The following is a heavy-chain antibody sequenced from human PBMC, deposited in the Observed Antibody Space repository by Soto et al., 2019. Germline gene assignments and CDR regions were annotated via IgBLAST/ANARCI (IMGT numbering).Heavy chain of an antibody. D-gene: IGHD3-10*01. Sequence: GGSLRLSCAASGFTFSSYSMNWVRQAPGKGLEWVSYISSSSSTIYYADSVKGRFTISRDNSKNTLYLQMNSLRAEDTAVYYCAKPGRRFGELLPADYWGQGTLVTVSS. CDR3: AKPGRRFGELLPADY. CDR2: ISSSSSTI. J-gene: IGHJ4*02. V-gene: IGHV3-48*01. CDR1: GFTFSSYS.